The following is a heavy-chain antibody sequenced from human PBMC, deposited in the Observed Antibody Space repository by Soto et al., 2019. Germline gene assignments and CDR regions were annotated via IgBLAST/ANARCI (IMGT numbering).Heavy chain of an antibody. CDR2: INPSGGST. J-gene: IGHJ4*02. V-gene: IGHV1-46*01. CDR1: GYTFTSYY. D-gene: IGHD5-12*01. CDR3: ASALDGYRPDY. Sequence: QVQLVQSGAEVKKPGASVKVSCKASGYTFTSYYMHWVRQAPGQGLEWMGIINPSGGSTSYAQKFQGRVTMTRDTSTSTVYTELSSLRSEDTAVYYCASALDGYRPDYWGQGTLVTVSS.